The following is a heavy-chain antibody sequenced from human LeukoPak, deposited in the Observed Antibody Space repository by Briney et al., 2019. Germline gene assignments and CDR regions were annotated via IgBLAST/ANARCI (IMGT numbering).Heavy chain of an antibody. J-gene: IGHJ4*02. V-gene: IGHV1-8*01. CDR2: MNPNSGNT. CDR1: GYTFTSYD. D-gene: IGHD3-22*01. Sequence: ASVKVSCKASGYTFTSYDINWVRQATGQGLEWMGWMNPNSGNTGYAQKFQGRVTMTRNTSISTAYMELSSLRSEDTAVYYCARDELYDSSGYYYGVCWYWGQGTLVTVSS. CDR3: ARDELYDSSGYYYGVCWY.